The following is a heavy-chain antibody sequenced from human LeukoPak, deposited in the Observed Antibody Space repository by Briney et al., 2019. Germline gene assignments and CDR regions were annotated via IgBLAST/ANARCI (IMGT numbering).Heavy chain of an antibody. CDR1: GFTFSSYA. D-gene: IGHD6-6*01. CDR3: AKAEYSSNYGMDV. Sequence: GGSLRLSCAASGFTFSSYAMSWVRQAPGKGQEWVSAISGSGGSTYYADSVKGRFTISRDNSKNTLYLQMNGLRAEDTAVYYCAKAEYSSNYGMDVWGQGTTVTVSS. J-gene: IGHJ6*02. CDR2: ISGSGGST. V-gene: IGHV3-23*01.